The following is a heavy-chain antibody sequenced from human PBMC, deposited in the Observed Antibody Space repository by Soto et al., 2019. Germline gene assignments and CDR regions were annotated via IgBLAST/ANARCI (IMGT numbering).Heavy chain of an antibody. J-gene: IGHJ5*02. CDR3: TTGAYYSGS. V-gene: IGHV3-15*01. Sequence: EVQLVESGGGLVKPGGSLRLSCAASGFTFSNAGMSLVRQGPGKGLEWVGRIKSKTDVGTTDYAAPVKGRFTISRDDSKNTLYQQTDSPNTEDTAVYYCTTGAYYSGSWGQGTLVTVSS. D-gene: IGHD3-10*01. CDR2: IKSKTDVGTT. CDR1: GFTFSNAG.